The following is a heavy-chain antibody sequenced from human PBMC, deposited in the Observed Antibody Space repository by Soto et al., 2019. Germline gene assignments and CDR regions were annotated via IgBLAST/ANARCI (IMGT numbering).Heavy chain of an antibody. CDR1: GFTFSSYG. V-gene: IGHV3-7*01. Sequence: GGSLRLSCAASGFTFSSYGMSWVRQAPGKGLEWVAKIKQYGSGKEYVESVKGRFSISRDNAKNSLYLQMNSLRAEDTAVYYCTRIAGSATYYYYGMDVWGQGTTVTVSS. D-gene: IGHD6-19*01. CDR3: TRIAGSATYYYYGMDV. CDR2: IKQYGSGK. J-gene: IGHJ6*02.